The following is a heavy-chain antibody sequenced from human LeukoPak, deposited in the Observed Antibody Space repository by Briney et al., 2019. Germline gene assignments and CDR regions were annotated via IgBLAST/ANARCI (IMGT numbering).Heavy chain of an antibody. CDR2: INHSGST. V-gene: IGHV4-34*01. CDR3: ARNQRAMVLGALDY. D-gene: IGHD3-10*01. CDR1: GGSFSGYY. J-gene: IGHJ4*02. Sequence: PSETLSLTCAVYGGSFSGYYWSWIRQPPGKGLEWIGEINHSGSTNYNPSLKSRVTISVDTSKNQFSLKLSSVTAADTAVYYCARNQRAMVLGALDYWGQGTLVTVSS.